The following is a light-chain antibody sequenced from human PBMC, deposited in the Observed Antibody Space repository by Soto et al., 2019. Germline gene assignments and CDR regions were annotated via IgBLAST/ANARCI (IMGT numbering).Light chain of an antibody. V-gene: IGKV3-15*01. CDR2: GAS. Sequence: EIVMMQSPATLSVSPGERATLSCRASQSVSSNLAWYQQKPGQAPRLLIYGASTRATGIPARFSGSGFGTEFTLTISSLQSEDFAVYYCQQHNNWPPLTFGGGTRVEIK. CDR3: QQHNNWPPLT. J-gene: IGKJ4*01. CDR1: QSVSSN.